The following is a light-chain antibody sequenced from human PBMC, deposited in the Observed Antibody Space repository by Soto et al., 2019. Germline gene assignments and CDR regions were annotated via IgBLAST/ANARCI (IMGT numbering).Light chain of an antibody. CDR2: GAS. CDR1: QSVSSSY. Sequence: EVVLTQSPGTLSLSPGERATLSCRASQSVSSSYLAWYQQKPGQAPRLLIYGASSRATGLPDRFSGSGSGTDFPLTISRLEPEDCALCYFQQDGTSSWTFGQGTKLEIK. J-gene: IGKJ1*01. V-gene: IGKV3-20*01. CDR3: QQDGTSSWT.